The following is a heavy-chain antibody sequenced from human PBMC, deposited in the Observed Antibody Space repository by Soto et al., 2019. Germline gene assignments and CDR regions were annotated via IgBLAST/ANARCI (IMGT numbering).Heavy chain of an antibody. J-gene: IGHJ6*02. D-gene: IGHD2-8*01. Sequence: ASVKVSCKVSGGTFSSYAISWVRQAPGPGLEWLGRINPKSGGTSTAQKFQGWVTMTRDRSISTVYMELTRLRSDDTAVYFCARGHSTDCSNGVCSFFYNHEMDVWGQGTTVTVSS. CDR1: GGTFSSYA. CDR3: ARGHSTDCSNGVCSFFYNHEMDV. V-gene: IGHV1-2*04. CDR2: INPKSGGT.